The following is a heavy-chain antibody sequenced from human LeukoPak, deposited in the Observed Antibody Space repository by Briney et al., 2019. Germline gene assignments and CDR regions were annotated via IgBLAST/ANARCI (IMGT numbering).Heavy chain of an antibody. D-gene: IGHD2-2*01. Sequence: GGSLRLSCAASGFTFSSYAMSWVRQAPGKGLEWVSAISGSGGSTYYADSVKGRFTISRDNAKNSLYLQMNSLRAEDTAVYYCARDKAGYCSSTSCYSDFVDYWGQGTLVTVSS. CDR1: GFTFSSYA. V-gene: IGHV3-23*01. CDR3: ARDKAGYCSSTSCYSDFVDY. CDR2: ISGSGGST. J-gene: IGHJ4*02.